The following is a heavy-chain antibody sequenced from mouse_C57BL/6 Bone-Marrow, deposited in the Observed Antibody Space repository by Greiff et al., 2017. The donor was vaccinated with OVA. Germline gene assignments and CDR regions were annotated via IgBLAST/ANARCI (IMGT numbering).Heavy chain of an antibody. D-gene: IGHD2-4*01. CDR1: GFTFSSYT. CDR3: ARHGGRWGLRFAY. CDR2: ISGGGGNT. Sequence: DVKLVESGGGLVKPGGSLKLSCAASGFTFSSYTMSWVRQTPEKRLEWVATISGGGGNTYYPDSVKGRFTISRDNAKNTLYLQMSSLRSEDTALYYCARHGGRWGLRFAYWGQGTLVTVSA. V-gene: IGHV5-9*01. J-gene: IGHJ3*01.